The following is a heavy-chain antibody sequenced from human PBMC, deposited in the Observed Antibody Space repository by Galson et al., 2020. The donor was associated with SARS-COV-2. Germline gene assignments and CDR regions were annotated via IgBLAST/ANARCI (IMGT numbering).Heavy chain of an antibody. Sequence: SQTLSLTCTVSGGSISSGSYYWSWIRQPAGKGLEWIGRIHTTGSTNYNPSLKSRVTISVDTSKNQFSLSLSSVTAADTAVYYCARSYDTSGNAFDIWGQGTMVTVSS. V-gene: IGHV4-61*02. J-gene: IGHJ3*02. D-gene: IGHD3-22*01. CDR3: ARSYDTSGNAFDI. CDR1: GGSISSGSYY. CDR2: IHTTGST.